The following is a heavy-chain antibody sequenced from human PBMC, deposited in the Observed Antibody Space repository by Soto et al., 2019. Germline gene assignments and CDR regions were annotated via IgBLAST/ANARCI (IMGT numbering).Heavy chain of an antibody. J-gene: IGHJ4*02. CDR1: GGSISSGDYY. D-gene: IGHD2-2*01. V-gene: IGHV4-31*03. CDR2: IYYTGST. CDR3: ARTKTSSTSFHVDY. Sequence: QVQLQESGPGLVKPSQTLSLTCTVSGGSISSGDYYWAWIRHHPGKGLEWIGYIYYTGSTKHNPSLKSRITISVDTSKNQFSLNLNSVTAADTAVYYCARTKTSSTSFHVDYWGQGTQVTVSS.